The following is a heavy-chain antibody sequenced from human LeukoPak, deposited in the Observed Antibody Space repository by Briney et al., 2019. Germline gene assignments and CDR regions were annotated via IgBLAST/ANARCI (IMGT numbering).Heavy chain of an antibody. J-gene: IGHJ4*02. V-gene: IGHV3-21*01. CDR2: ISSSSSYI. CDR3: ARDPGVTMVRGVIITPYFDY. Sequence: GGSLRLSCAASGFTFSSYSMNWVRQAPGKGLEWVSSISSSSSYIYYADSVKGRFTISRDNAKNSLYLQMNSLRAEDTAVYYRARDPGVTMVRGVIITPYFDYGGQGTLVTVSS. CDR1: GFTFSSYS. D-gene: IGHD3-10*01.